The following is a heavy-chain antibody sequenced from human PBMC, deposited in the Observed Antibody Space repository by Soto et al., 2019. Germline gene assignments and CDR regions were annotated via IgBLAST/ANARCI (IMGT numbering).Heavy chain of an antibody. Sequence: QVQLVESGGGVVQPGRSLRLSCAASGFTFSSYGMHWVRQAPGKGLEWVAVIWYDGSNKYYADSVKGRFTISRDNSKTTLYLQMNSLRAEDTAVYYCARDGTLDYGDYFTDYWGQGTLVTVSA. D-gene: IGHD4-17*01. CDR2: IWYDGSNK. CDR3: ARDGTLDYGDYFTDY. V-gene: IGHV3-33*01. J-gene: IGHJ4*02. CDR1: GFTFSSYG.